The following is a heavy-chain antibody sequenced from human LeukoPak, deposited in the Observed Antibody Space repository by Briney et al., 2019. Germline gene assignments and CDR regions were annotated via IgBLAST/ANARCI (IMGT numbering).Heavy chain of an antibody. Sequence: TLSLTCTVSGGSISSYYWSWIRQPPGKALEWLALIYWNDDKRYSPSLKSRLTITKDTSKNQVVLTMTNMDPVDTATYYCAHAYDFWSGYYPHWGQGTLVTVSS. CDR2: IYWNDDK. CDR1: GGSISSYYW. V-gene: IGHV2-5*01. D-gene: IGHD3-3*01. CDR3: AHAYDFWSGYYPH. J-gene: IGHJ4*02.